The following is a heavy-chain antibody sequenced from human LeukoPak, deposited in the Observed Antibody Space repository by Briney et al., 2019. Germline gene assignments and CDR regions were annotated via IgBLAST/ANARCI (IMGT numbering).Heavy chain of an antibody. CDR2: ISYDGSNK. V-gene: IGHV3-30-3*02. CDR1: GFTFSSYA. D-gene: IGHD1-26*01. CDR3: AKNSAPYSGSYFNYYMDV. Sequence: GGSLRLSCAASGFTFSSYAMHWVRQAPGKGLEWVAVISYDGSNKYYADSVKGRFTISRDNSKNTLYLQMNSLRAEDTAVYYCAKNSAPYSGSYFNYYMDVWGKGTTVTVSS. J-gene: IGHJ6*03.